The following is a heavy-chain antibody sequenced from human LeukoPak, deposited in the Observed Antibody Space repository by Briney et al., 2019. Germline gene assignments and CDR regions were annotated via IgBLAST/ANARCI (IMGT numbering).Heavy chain of an antibody. CDR3: ARGGVTALGDY. CDR1: GGSISSYY. V-gene: IGHV4-59*01. Sequence: SETLSLTCTVSGGSISSYYWSWIRQPPGKGLEWIGYIYYSGSTNYNPPLKSRVTISVDTSKNQFSLKLSSVTAADTAVYYCARGGVTALGDYWGQGTLVTVSS. D-gene: IGHD2-21*02. CDR2: IYYSGST. J-gene: IGHJ4*02.